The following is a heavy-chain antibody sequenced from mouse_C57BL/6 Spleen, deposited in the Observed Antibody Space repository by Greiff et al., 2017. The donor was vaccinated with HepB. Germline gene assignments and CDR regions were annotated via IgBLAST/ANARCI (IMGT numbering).Heavy chain of an antibody. CDR3: ARGGTTVVATTPYWYFDV. J-gene: IGHJ1*03. V-gene: IGHV1-81*01. Sequence: VQLQQSGAELARPGASVKLSCKASGYTFTSYGISWVKQRTGQGLEWIGEIYPRSGNTYYNEKFKGKATLTADKSSSTAYMELRSLTSEDSAVYCCARGGTTVVATTPYWYFDVWGTGTTVTVSS. CDR2: IYPRSGNT. CDR1: GYTFTSYG. D-gene: IGHD1-1*01.